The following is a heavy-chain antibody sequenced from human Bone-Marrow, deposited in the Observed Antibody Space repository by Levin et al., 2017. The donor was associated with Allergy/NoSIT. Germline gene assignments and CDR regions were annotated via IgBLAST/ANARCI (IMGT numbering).Heavy chain of an antibody. Sequence: GESLKISCAASGFIFSSDGMHWVRQAPGKGLEWVALISNDGSNKFYADPVKGRFTISRDNTKNTLYLQMNNLRPNDTAVYYCAKERFLLDDWGQGTLVTVSS. CDR1: GFIFSSDG. V-gene: IGHV3-30*18. CDR3: AKERFLLDD. J-gene: IGHJ4*02. D-gene: IGHD3-16*01. CDR2: ISNDGSNK.